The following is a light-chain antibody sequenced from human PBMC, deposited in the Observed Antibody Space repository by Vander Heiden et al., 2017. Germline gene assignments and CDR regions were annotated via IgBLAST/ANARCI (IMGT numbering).Light chain of an antibody. V-gene: IGKV1-5*03. Sequence: DIQMTQSPSTLSASVGDTVTITCRASQSVKSWLAWHQQKPGKVPKLLIYQASTVESGVPSRFSGSESGTEFTLTISSLQPDDFAIYYCQQYNSYPWTFGQGTKVEI. J-gene: IGKJ1*01. CDR2: QAS. CDR3: QQYNSYPWT. CDR1: QSVKSW.